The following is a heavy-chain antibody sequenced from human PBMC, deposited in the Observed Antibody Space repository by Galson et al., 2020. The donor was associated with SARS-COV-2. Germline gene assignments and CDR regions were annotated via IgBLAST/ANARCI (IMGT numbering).Heavy chain of an antibody. V-gene: IGHV3-30*01. CDR3: ASSFLEWYPFDY. D-gene: IGHD3-3*01. CDR1: GFTFSSYA. Sequence: GGSLRLSCAASGFTFSSYAMHWVRQAPGKGLEWVAVISYDGSNKYYADSVKGRFTISRDNSKNTLYLQMNSLRAEDTAVYYCASSFLEWYPFDYWGQGTLVTVSS. CDR2: ISYDGSNK. J-gene: IGHJ4*02.